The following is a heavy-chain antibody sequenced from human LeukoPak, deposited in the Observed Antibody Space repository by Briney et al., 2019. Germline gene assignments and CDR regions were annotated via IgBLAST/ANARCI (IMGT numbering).Heavy chain of an antibody. J-gene: IGHJ4*02. CDR2: IYHRGNT. D-gene: IGHD3-10*01. CDR3: ARDMGSIDY. Sequence: SGTLSLTCAVSGGSISSSNWWNWVRQIPGKGLEWIGEIYHRGNTHYNPSLKSRVPMSVDTSTNQFSLRVNSVTAADTAVYYCARDMGSIDYWGQGTLVTVSS. CDR1: GGSISSSNW. V-gene: IGHV4-4*02.